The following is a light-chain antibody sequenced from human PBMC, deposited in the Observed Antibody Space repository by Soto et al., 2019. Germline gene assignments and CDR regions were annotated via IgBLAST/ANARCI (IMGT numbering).Light chain of an antibody. CDR1: QTVGSF. CDR2: NPS. V-gene: IGKV3-11*01. J-gene: IGKJ4*01. Sequence: EIVLTHSPATLSLSPGERATLSCRASQTVGSFLAWYQHKPGQAPRLLTYNPSKLANGIPARFSGSGSGTDFTLTISSLEPEDFAVYYCQQRYNWPPLTFGGGTKVEMK. CDR3: QQRYNWPPLT.